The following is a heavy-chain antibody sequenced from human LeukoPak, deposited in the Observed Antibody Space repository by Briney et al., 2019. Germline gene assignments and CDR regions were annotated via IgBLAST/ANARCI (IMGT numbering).Heavy chain of an antibody. CDR2: ISAYNGNT. V-gene: IGHV1-18*01. CDR3: ASLAGSYYYGSGSRWYDAFDI. D-gene: IGHD3-10*01. J-gene: IGHJ3*02. Sequence: ASVKVSCKASGYTFTSYGISWVRQAPGQGLEWMGWISAYNGNTNYAQKLQGRVTMTRDTSISTAYMELSRLRSDDTAVYYCASLAGSYYYGSGSRWYDAFDIWGQGTMVTVSS. CDR1: GYTFTSYG.